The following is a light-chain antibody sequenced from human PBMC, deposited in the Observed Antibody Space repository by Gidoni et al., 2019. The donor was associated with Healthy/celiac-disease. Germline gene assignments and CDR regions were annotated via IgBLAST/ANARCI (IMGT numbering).Light chain of an antibody. Sequence: QSALTQPASVSGAPGQSITISCTGTSSAVGSYNLVSWYQQHPGKAPKLMIYEGSKRSSGVSNRFSGSKSGHTASLTISGLQAEDEADYYCCSYAGSSTYVFGTGTKVTVL. CDR2: EGS. V-gene: IGLV2-23*01. CDR3: CSYAGSSTYV. J-gene: IGLJ1*01. CDR1: SSAVGSYNL.